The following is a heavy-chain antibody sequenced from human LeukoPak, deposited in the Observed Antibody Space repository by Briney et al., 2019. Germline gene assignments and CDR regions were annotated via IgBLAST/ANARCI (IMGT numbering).Heavy chain of an antibody. CDR1: GGTFSSYA. V-gene: IGHV1-69*06. Sequence: GASVKVSCKASGGTFSSYAISWVRQAPGQGLEWMGGIIPIFGTANYAQKFQGRVTITADKSTSTAYMELSSLRSEDTAVYYCARARDGYQIAPFDYWGQGTLVTVSS. CDR2: IIPIFGTA. CDR3: ARARDGYQIAPFDY. J-gene: IGHJ4*02. D-gene: IGHD5-24*01.